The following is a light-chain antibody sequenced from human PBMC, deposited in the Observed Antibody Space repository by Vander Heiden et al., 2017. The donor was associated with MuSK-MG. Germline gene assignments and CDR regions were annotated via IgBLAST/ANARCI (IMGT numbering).Light chain of an antibody. CDR2: LGS. V-gene: IGKV2-28*01. Sequence: DIVMTQSPLSLPVTPGEPASISCRSSQSLLHSNGYNYLDWYLQKPGQSPQLLIYLGSNRASRVPDRFSGSGSGTDFTLKISRVEAEDVGVYYCMQALQTPPWTFGQGTKVEIK. J-gene: IGKJ1*01. CDR1: QSLLHSNGYNY. CDR3: MQALQTPPWT.